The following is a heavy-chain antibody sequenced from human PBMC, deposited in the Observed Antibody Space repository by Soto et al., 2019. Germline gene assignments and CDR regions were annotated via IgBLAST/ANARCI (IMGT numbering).Heavy chain of an antibody. D-gene: IGHD3-3*01. CDR3: ARVLRFGVVTYYYYGMDV. Sequence: VSVKVSCKASGYTFTSYGISWVRQAPGQGLEWMGWISAYNGNTNYAQKLQGRVTMTTDTSTSTAYMELRSLRSDDTAVYYCARVLRFGVVTYYYYGMDVWGQGTTVTVSS. V-gene: IGHV1-18*04. J-gene: IGHJ6*02. CDR2: ISAYNGNT. CDR1: GYTFTSYG.